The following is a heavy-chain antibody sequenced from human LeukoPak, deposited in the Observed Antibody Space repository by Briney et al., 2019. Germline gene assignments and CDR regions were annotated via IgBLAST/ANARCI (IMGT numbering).Heavy chain of an antibody. D-gene: IGHD3-16*01. J-gene: IGHJ4*02. CDR1: GFILSQYD. Sequence: GGSLRLSCAASGFILSQYDMIWVRQGPGKGLEWVSSIMSSGDTYHAESVQGRFTTSRNTSRSMVFLQMDSLRVDDTAVYYCTRNGGGLGYWGQGTLVTVSS. CDR3: TRNGGGLGY. CDR2: IMSSGDT. V-gene: IGHV3-23*01.